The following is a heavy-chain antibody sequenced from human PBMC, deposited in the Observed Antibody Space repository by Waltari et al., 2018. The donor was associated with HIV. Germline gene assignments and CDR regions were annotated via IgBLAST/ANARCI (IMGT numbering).Heavy chain of an antibody. CDR2: ISGIGGST. Sequence: EVQLLESGGGLVQPGGSLRLSCSASGFTFSSYAMSWVRQAPGKGVEGVSAISGIGGSTDYADSGKGRFTISRDNTKNTLYLQMNSLRAEDTAVYYCAKDPMDIVATINYYGMDVWGQGTTVTVSS. J-gene: IGHJ6*02. D-gene: IGHD5-12*01. CDR3: AKDPMDIVATINYYGMDV. CDR1: GFTFSSYA. V-gene: IGHV3-23*01.